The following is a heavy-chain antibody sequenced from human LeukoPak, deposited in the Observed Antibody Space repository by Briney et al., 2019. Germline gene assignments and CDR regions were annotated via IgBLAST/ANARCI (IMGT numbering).Heavy chain of an antibody. V-gene: IGHV4-30-4*01. CDR3: ARGQTVVRGVVDY. CDR2: IYYSGST. D-gene: IGHD3-10*01. CDR1: GGSISSGDYY. J-gene: IGHJ4*02. Sequence: SQTLSLTCTVSGGSISSGDYYWSWIRQPPGKGLEWIGYIYYSGSTYYNPSLKSRVTISVDTSKNQFSLKLSSVTAADTAVYYCARGQTVVRGVVDYWGQGTLVTVSS.